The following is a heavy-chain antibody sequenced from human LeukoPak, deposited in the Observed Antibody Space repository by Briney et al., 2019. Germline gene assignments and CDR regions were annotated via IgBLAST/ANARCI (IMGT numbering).Heavy chain of an antibody. CDR3: ARGVVRYFDY. D-gene: IGHD3-9*01. CDR1: GFTFSSYT. V-gene: IGHV3-21*01. CDR2: ISSSSTYI. J-gene: IGHJ4*02. Sequence: GGSLRLSCAVSGFTFSSYTMNWVRQAPGKGLEWVSCISSSSTYIYYADSVKGRFTISRDNAKNSLYLQMNSLRAEDTAVYYCARGVVRYFDYWGQGALVTVSS.